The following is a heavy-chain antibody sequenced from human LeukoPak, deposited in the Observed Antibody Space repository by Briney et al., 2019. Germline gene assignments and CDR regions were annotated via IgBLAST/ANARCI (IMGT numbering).Heavy chain of an antibody. J-gene: IGHJ4*02. CDR3: ARDWRMMYCSGGSCYGLDY. CDR2: INPNSGGT. Sequence: GASVKVSCKASGYTFTGYYMHWVRQAPGQGLEWMGWINPNSGGTNYAQKFQGRVTMTRDTSISTAYMELGRLRSDDTAVYYCARDWRMMYCSGGSCYGLDYWGQGTLVTVPS. CDR1: GYTFTGYY. D-gene: IGHD2-15*01. V-gene: IGHV1-2*02.